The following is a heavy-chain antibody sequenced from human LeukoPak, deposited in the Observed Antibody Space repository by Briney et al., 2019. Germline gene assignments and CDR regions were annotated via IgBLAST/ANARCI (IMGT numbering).Heavy chain of an antibody. V-gene: IGHV5-51*01. D-gene: IGHD1-26*01. CDR1: GYVL. CDR3: ATQVGARGY. CDR2: IYPGDSDT. J-gene: IGHJ4*02. Sequence: GESLKISCKGSGYVLDRLGAPDARERPGVDGIIYPGDSDTRYSPSFEGQVIISADESISTAYVQWSSLKASDTAMYYCATQVGARGYWGQGTLVTVSS.